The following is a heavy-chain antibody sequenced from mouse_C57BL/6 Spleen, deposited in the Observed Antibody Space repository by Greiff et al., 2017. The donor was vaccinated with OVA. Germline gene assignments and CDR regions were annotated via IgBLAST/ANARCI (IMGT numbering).Heavy chain of an antibody. CDR3: ARTYSSYFDY. V-gene: IGHV1-64*01. CDR2: IHPNSGST. J-gene: IGHJ2*01. D-gene: IGHD1-1*01. CDR1: GYTFTGYW. Sequence: QVQLQQPGAELVKPGASVKLSCKASGYTFTGYWMHWVKQRPGQGLEWIGMIHPNSGSTNYNEKFKSKATLTVDKSSSTAYMQLSSLTSEDSAVYYCARTYSSYFDYWGQGTTLTVSS.